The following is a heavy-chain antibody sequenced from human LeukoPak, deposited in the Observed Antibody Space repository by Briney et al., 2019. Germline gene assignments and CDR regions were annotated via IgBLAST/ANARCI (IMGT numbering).Heavy chain of an antibody. D-gene: IGHD3-22*01. V-gene: IGHV1-8*01. Sequence: GASVKVSCKASGYTFTSYDINWVRQATGQGLEWMGWMNPNSGNTGYAQKFQGRVTMTRNTSISTAYMELSSPRSEDTAVYYCARRLKSVTMISLVYDAFDIWGQGTMVTVSS. J-gene: IGHJ3*02. CDR2: MNPNSGNT. CDR1: GYTFTSYD. CDR3: ARRLKSVTMISLVYDAFDI.